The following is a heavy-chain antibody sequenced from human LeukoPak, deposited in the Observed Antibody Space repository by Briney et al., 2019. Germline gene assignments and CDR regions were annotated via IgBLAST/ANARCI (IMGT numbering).Heavy chain of an antibody. Sequence: ASVKVSCKVSGGSFISYAISWVRQAPGQGLEWMGWISAYNGNTNYAQKLQGRVTMTTDTSTSTAYMELRSLRSDDTAVYYCARDWFDPWGQGTLVTVSS. CDR3: ARDWFDP. CDR2: ISAYNGNT. J-gene: IGHJ5*02. V-gene: IGHV1-18*01. CDR1: GGSFISYA.